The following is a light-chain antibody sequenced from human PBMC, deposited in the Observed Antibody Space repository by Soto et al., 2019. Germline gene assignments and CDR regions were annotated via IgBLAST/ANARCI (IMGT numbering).Light chain of an antibody. CDR1: SSNIGSNT. CDR2: KND. Sequence: QSVLTQPPSASGTPGQRVTISCSGSSSNIGSNTVNWYQHLPGTAPKLLIYKNDQRPSGVPDRFSSSKSGTSASLAISGLQPEDEGNYFCATWDDTLAVFFGGGTKLTVL. J-gene: IGLJ2*01. CDR3: ATWDDTLAVF. V-gene: IGLV1-44*01.